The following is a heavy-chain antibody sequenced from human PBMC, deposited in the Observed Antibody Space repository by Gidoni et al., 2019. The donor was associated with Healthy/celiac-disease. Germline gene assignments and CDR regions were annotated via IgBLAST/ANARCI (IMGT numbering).Heavy chain of an antibody. J-gene: IGHJ6*02. CDR3: ARAVTVAGYYYYGMDV. V-gene: IGHV1-69*02. D-gene: IGHD6-19*01. CDR1: GVTFSRYT. CDR2: IIPILCIA. Sequence: QVQLVQSGAAVKKPGSSVKVSCQSSGVTFSRYTISWVRQAPGQGLEWMGRIIPILCIANYAQKFQSRVTITADKSTSTAYMELSSLRSEDTAVYYCARAVTVAGYYYYGMDVWGQGTTVTVSS.